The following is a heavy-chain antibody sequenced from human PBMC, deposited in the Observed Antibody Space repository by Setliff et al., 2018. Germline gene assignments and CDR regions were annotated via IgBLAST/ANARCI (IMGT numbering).Heavy chain of an antibody. V-gene: IGHV1-69*05. J-gene: IGHJ3*01. CDR1: GGTFSSSG. CDR2: FIPILGAT. D-gene: IGHD2-15*01. CDR3: AISTLSICSGGTCPNVFDV. Sequence: GASVKVSCKSSGGTFSSSGIPWVRQAPGQGLQWLGRFIPILGATNYAQNFQGRVTLTTDMSTSAAYMELRSLGSDDTAVYYCAISTLSICSGGTCPNVFDVWGQGTMVTVSS.